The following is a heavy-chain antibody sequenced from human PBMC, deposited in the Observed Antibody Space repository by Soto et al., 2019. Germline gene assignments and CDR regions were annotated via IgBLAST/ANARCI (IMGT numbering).Heavy chain of an antibody. D-gene: IGHD5-12*01. CDR3: ARESGGATATLDYYYFYMDV. J-gene: IGHJ6*03. CDR2: INPNGGVT. Sequence: QVQLVQSGAEVKRPGASVTVSCRSSGDTFNDYYIHWVRQAPGQGLEWMGWINPNGGVTKYAQKFQGWVSMTRDTSISTVYMQLSRLRSDDTAVYYCARESGGATATLDYYYFYMDVWGTGTTVTVSS. V-gene: IGHV1-2*04. CDR1: GDTFNDYY.